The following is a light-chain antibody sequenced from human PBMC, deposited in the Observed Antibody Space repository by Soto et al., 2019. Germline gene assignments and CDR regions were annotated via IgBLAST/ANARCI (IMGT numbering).Light chain of an antibody. V-gene: IGKV3-20*01. J-gene: IGKJ2*01. CDR3: QQYGTFPFS. CDR1: QVVSSSY. CDR2: HAS. Sequence: EIVLTQSPGTLSLSPGESATLSCRANQVVSSSYLAWDQQKPGQAPRLLIYHASDRATGVPDRFSGSGSGTDFALTFTRLEPEDFALFYWQQYGTFPFSFGQGTKLEIK.